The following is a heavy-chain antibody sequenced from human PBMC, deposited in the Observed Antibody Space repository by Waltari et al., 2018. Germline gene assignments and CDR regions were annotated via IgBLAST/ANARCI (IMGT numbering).Heavy chain of an antibody. V-gene: IGHV4-39*01. Sequence: QLQLQESGPGLVKPSETLSLTRTVSGDPLSCSRYYWGWIRQSPGKGLEWIGSIYYSGSTYYYPTLKSRVTISGDTSKNQFSLKLSSVTAADTAVYYCARHWKRNGYRFDPWGQGTLVTVSS. CDR3: ARHWKRNGYRFDP. D-gene: IGHD5-12*01. CDR2: IYYSGST. J-gene: IGHJ5*02. CDR1: GDPLSCSRYY.